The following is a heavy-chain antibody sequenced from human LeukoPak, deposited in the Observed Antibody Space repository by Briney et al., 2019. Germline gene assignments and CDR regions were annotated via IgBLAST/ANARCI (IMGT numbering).Heavy chain of an antibody. CDR2: IWYDGSNK. CDR1: GFTFSSYG. V-gene: IGHV3-33*01. Sequence: GGSLRLSCAASGFTFSSYGMHWVRQAPGKGLEWVAVIWYDGSNKYYADSVKGRFTISRDNSKNTLYLQMNSLRAEDTAVYYCARDFRYDSSGYYYADWGQGTLVTVSS. CDR3: ARDFRYDSSGYYYAD. D-gene: IGHD3-22*01. J-gene: IGHJ4*02.